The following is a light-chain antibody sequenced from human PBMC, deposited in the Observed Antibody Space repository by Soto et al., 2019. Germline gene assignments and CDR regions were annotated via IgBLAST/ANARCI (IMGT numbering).Light chain of an antibody. Sequence: DIVLTQSPLSLPVTPGESASISCRSSQSLLHTSGFHYLDWYVQKPGQSPQILIYVTSHRASGVSDRFSGSGSGTDFTLEISRVEAEDVGIYYCMQTLQTPRTFGQGTKVEIK. CDR1: QSLLHTSGFHY. CDR3: MQTLQTPRT. CDR2: VTS. J-gene: IGKJ1*01. V-gene: IGKV2-28*01.